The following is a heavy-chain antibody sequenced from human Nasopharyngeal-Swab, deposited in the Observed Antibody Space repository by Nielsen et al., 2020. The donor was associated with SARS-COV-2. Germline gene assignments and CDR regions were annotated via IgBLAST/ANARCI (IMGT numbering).Heavy chain of an antibody. CDR3: AIGAAVGTLFHGMDV. Sequence: TCATSGYRFTDYWIAWVRQAPGKGLECMGTIFPGDSDTRYSPSFEGRVTISVDQSITTAYLHWTSLKASDTAKYYCAIGAAVGTLFHGMDVWGQGTMVTVSS. J-gene: IGHJ6*02. CDR2: IFPGDSDT. V-gene: IGHV5-51*01. CDR1: GYRFTDYW. D-gene: IGHD1-26*01.